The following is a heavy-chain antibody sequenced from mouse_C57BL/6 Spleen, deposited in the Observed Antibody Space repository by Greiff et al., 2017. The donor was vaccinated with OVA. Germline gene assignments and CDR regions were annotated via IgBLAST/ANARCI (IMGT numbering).Heavy chain of an antibody. V-gene: IGHV1-82*01. CDR1: GYAFTSSW. J-gene: IGHJ2*01. CDR2: IYPGIGGP. CDR3: ARAGTEGYFDY. D-gene: IGHD2-14*01. Sequence: VQLQQPGPELVKPGASVKISCKASGYAFTSSWMNWVKQRPGKGLEWIGGIYPGIGGPNYNEKFKGKATLTADKSSSTAYLHIRSLTSEDSAVYFCARAGTEGYFDYWGQGTPLTVSA.